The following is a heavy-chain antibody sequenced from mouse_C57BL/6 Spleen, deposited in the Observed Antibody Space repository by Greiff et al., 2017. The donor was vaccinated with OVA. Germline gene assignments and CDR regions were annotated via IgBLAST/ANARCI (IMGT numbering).Heavy chain of an antibody. CDR1: GFSFTSYG. J-gene: IGHJ4*01. CDR2: IWSDGST. D-gene: IGHD1-1*01. Sequence: QVHVKQSGPGLVAPSQSLSITCTVSGFSFTSYGVHWVRQPPGKGLEWLVVIWSDGSTTYNSALKSRLSISKDNSKSQVFLKMNSLQTDDTAMYYCARHGPYGAMDYWGQGTSVTVSS. CDR3: ARHGPYGAMDY. V-gene: IGHV2-6-1*01.